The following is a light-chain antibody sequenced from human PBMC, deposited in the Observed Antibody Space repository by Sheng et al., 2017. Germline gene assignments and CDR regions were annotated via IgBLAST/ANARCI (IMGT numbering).Light chain of an antibody. Sequence: IWMTQSPSLLSASTGDRVTITCRASQGISSYLAWYQQKPGKAPKLLIYTASTLQSGVPSRFSGSGSGTDFTLTISCLQSEDFATYYCQQYYSYPHSNFGPGTKVDIK. V-gene: IGKV1-8*01. CDR1: QGISSY. CDR2: TAS. CDR3: QQYYSYPHSN. J-gene: IGKJ3*01.